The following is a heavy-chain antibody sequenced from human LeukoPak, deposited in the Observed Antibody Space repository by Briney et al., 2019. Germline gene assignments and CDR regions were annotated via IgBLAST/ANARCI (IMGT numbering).Heavy chain of an antibody. V-gene: IGHV4-30-4*01. CDR2: IYYSGST. D-gene: IGHD3-22*01. Sequence: SETLSLTCTVSGGSISSGDYYWSWIRQPPGKGLKWIGYIYYSGSTYYNPSLKSRVTISVDTSKNQFSLKLSFVTAADTAVYYCARERGDYYDSSGYYPDYWGQGTLVTVSS. J-gene: IGHJ4*02. CDR1: GGSISSGDYY. CDR3: ARERGDYYDSSGYYPDY.